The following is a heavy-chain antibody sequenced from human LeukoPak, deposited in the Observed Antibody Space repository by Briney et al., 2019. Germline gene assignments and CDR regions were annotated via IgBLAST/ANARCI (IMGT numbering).Heavy chain of an antibody. Sequence: GGSLRLSCAASGFTFSSSGMHWVRQAPGKGLEWVALIWYDGSNKYYADSVKGRFTISRDNSKNKLYLQMNSLRAEDTAIYYCARDPGGSGYSFDSWGQGTLVTVSS. CDR3: ARDPGGSGYSFDS. CDR2: IWYDGSNK. J-gene: IGHJ4*02. D-gene: IGHD6-19*01. CDR1: GFTFSSSG. V-gene: IGHV3-33*01.